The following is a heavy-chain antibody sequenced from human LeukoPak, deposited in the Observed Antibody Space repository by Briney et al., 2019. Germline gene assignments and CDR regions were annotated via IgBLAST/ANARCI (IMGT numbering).Heavy chain of an antibody. Sequence: SETLSLTCTVSRDFISSGGHYWSWIRQHPGKGLEWIGYIYYTGTTYYNPSLKSRVTISVDTSKNQFSLKLSSVTAAGTAVYYCARPSRGYGYFDYWGQGTLVTVSS. J-gene: IGHJ4*02. CDR1: RDFISSGGHY. CDR2: IYYTGTT. CDR3: ARPSRGYGYFDY. V-gene: IGHV4-31*03. D-gene: IGHD1-1*01.